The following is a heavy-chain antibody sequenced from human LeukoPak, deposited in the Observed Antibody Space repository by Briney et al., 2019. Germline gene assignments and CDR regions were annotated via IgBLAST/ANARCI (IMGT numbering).Heavy chain of an antibody. CDR3: ARVTWPLYDTSGYCFDY. D-gene: IGHD3-22*01. J-gene: IGHJ4*02. Sequence: SETLSLTCNVSGGSISSYYWSWIRQPPGKGLEWIGYIYYSVTTKYNPSLKSRVTISVDTSKNQFSLKLSSVTAADTAVYYCARVTWPLYDTSGYCFDYWGQGTLVTVSS. CDR1: GGSISSYY. CDR2: IYYSVTT. V-gene: IGHV4-59*01.